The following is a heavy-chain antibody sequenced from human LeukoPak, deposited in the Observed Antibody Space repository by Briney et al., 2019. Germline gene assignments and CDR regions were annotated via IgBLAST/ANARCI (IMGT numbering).Heavy chain of an antibody. CDR2: ISWNSGSI. D-gene: IGHD5-24*01. Sequence: GGSLRLSCAASGFTFDDYAMHWVRQAPGKGLEWVSGISWNSGSIGYADSVKGRFTISRDNAKNSLYLQMNSLRAEDTALYYCARGDMATNTYFDYWGQGTLVTVSS. CDR3: ARGDMATNTYFDY. CDR1: GFTFDDYA. J-gene: IGHJ4*02. V-gene: IGHV3-9*01.